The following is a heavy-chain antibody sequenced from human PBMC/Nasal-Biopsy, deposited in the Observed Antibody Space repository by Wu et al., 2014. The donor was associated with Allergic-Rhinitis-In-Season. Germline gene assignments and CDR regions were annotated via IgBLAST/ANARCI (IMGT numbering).Heavy chain of an antibody. D-gene: IGHD6-13*01. CDR3: AKGRLIGAAGTAGDN. Sequence: LRLSCAASGFTLSNYGMQWVRQAPGKGLEWVAVISKHGSPTYYADSVKGRITISRDNSRNTLYLQMNSLRAEDTAVYYCAKGRLIGAAGTAGDNWGQGRLVTV. CDR2: ISKHGSPT. CDR1: GFTLSNYG. J-gene: IGHJ4*02. V-gene: IGHV3-30*18.